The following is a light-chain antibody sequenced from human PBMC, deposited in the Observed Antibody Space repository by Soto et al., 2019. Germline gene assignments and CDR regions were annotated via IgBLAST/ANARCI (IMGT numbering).Light chain of an antibody. CDR3: QQRSNWLIT. Sequence: EIVMTQSPATLSVSPGETASLSCRASQSAGNFLAWYQQKPGQAPRLLIYYISTRATGIPARFSGSGSGTDFTLTISSLEPEDFAVYYCQQRSNWLITFGQGTRLEIK. V-gene: IGKV3-11*01. CDR2: YIS. J-gene: IGKJ5*01. CDR1: QSAGNF.